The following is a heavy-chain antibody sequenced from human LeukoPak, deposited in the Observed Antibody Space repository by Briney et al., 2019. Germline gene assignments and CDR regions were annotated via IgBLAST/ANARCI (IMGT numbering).Heavy chain of an antibody. CDR2: ISSTSTYI. V-gene: IGHV3-21*01. CDR1: GFTFSSYS. D-gene: IGHD4-11*01. CDR3: ARDRTVTLSPYYFDY. J-gene: IGHJ4*02. Sequence: GGSLRLSCAASGFTFSSYSMYWVRQAPGKGLEWVSSISSTSTYIYYADSVKGRFTISRDNAKNSLYLQMNSLRAEDTAVYYCARDRTVTLSPYYFDYWGQGTLVTVSS.